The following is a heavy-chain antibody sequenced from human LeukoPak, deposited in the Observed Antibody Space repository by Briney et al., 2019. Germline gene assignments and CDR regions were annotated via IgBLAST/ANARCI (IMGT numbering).Heavy chain of an antibody. V-gene: IGHV3-48*03. Sequence: GSLRLSCAASGCTFSTYEMNWVRQAPGKGLEWLSYISSSGKSMYYADSVKGRFTVSRDNAKQSLYLQMNSLRAEDTAVYYCARVFTLGFDPWDQGTLVTVSS. D-gene: IGHD3-10*01. CDR3: ARVFTLGFDP. CDR2: ISSSGKSM. CDR1: GCTFSTYE. J-gene: IGHJ5*02.